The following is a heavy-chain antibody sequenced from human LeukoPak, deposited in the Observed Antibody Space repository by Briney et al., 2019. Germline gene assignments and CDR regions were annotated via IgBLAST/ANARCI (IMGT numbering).Heavy chain of an antibody. J-gene: IGHJ4*02. CDR3: AEGWQEGYRSGQFHN. D-gene: IGHD6-19*01. CDR1: GCTFSSYG. CDR2: IGGSGGST. V-gene: IGHV3-23*01. Sequence: GGSLRLSCAASGCTFSSYGMSWVRQAPGKGLEWVSGIGGSGGSTYYADFVKGRFTISSDNSKNTPHLQLNSLRADDTAVYYCAEGWQEGYRSGQFHNWGQGTLVTVSS.